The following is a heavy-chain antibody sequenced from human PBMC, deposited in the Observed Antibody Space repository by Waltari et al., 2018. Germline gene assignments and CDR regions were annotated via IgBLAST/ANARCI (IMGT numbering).Heavy chain of an antibody. CDR3: AREYYYDSSGSLENWYFDL. Sequence: VPLVESGGGLIQPGGSLRLSCAASGFTVSSNYMSWVRQAPGKGLEWVSVIYSGGSTYYADYVKRRFTITRDNYKNTLDLQMNSLRAEDTAVYYCAREYYYDSSGSLENWYFDLWGRGTLVTVSS. CDR1: GFTVSSNY. J-gene: IGHJ2*01. V-gene: IGHV3-53*01. D-gene: IGHD3-22*01. CDR2: IYSGGST.